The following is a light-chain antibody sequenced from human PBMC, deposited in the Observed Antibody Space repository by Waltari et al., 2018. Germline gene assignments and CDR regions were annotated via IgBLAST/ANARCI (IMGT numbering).Light chain of an antibody. CDR2: DAF. V-gene: IGKV1D-13*01. CDR3: QQFINYPTIT. CDR1: QDISNA. J-gene: IGKJ5*01. Sequence: AIQLTQSPSSLSASVGDRVTITCRASQDISNALAWYQQKPGKAPKLLIYDAFSLESGVPSRFSGSGSGTQFTLTISSLQPEDFATYYCQQFINYPTITFGQGTRLEIK.